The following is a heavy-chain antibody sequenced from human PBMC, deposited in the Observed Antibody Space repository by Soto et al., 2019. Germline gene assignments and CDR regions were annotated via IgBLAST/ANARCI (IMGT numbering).Heavy chain of an antibody. CDR1: GGSISSGGYS. J-gene: IGHJ4*02. CDR2: IYHSGST. V-gene: IGHV4-30-2*01. Sequence: QLQLQEYGSGLVKPSQTLSLTCAVSGGSISSGGYSWSWIRQPPGKGLEWIGYIYHSGSTYYNPSLKSRVTISVDRSKNQFSLKLSSVTAADTAVYYCARGPPLGYWGQGTLVTVSS. CDR3: ARGPPLGY.